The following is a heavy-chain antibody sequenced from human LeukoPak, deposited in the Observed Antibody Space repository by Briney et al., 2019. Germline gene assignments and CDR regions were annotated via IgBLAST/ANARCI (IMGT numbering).Heavy chain of an antibody. CDR2: IIPIFGTA. Sequence: SVKVSCKASGGTFSSYAISWVRQAPGQGLEWMGGIIPIFGTANYAQKFQGRVTITTDESTSTAYMELSSLRSEDTAVYYCASSSGYYSPLDVWGKGTTVTVS. J-gene: IGHJ6*03. CDR1: GGTFSSYA. CDR3: ASSSGYYSPLDV. V-gene: IGHV1-69*05. D-gene: IGHD3-22*01.